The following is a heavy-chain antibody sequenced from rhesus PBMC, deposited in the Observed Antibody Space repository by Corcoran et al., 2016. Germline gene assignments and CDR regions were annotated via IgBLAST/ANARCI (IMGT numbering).Heavy chain of an antibody. D-gene: IGHD3S6*01. V-gene: IGHV5-2*01. Sequence: EVQLVQSGAEVKSPGESLKISCKTSGYSFTRSWIRWVRQMPGKGLEWMGGMDPRNSSKRYSPSVQGQVRNSADKSISTTYLQWSSLKASDSATYYCATSDGYGLDSWGQGVVVTVSS. CDR2: MDPRNSSK. CDR1: GYSFTRSW. J-gene: IGHJ6*01. CDR3: ATSDGYGLDS.